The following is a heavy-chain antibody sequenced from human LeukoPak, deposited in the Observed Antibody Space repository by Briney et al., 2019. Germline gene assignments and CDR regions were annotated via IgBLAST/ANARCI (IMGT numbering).Heavy chain of an antibody. CDR1: GFTFSRYA. Sequence: PGGSLRLSCVASGFTFSRYAMTWVRQDPGKGLEWVSFISGSADITYYAESVKGRFTISRDNSKNTLYLQMSSLRAEDTAVYYCARDPYGSGDGYFDYWGQGTLVTVSS. CDR2: ISGSADIT. D-gene: IGHD3-10*01. CDR3: ARDPYGSGDGYFDY. V-gene: IGHV3-23*01. J-gene: IGHJ4*02.